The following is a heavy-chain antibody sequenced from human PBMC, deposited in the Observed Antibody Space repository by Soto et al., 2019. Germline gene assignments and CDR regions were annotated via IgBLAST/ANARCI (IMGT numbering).Heavy chain of an antibody. CDR2: ISAYNGNT. CDR1: GYTFTSYG. Sequence: QVQLVQSGAEVKKPGASVKVSCKASGYTFTSYGISWVRQAPGQGLEWMGWISAYNGNTNYAKKLQGRVTMTTDTSTSTAYMELRSLRSDDTAVYYCARAMSPDYYDSSGYAYWGQGTLVTVSS. V-gene: IGHV1-18*01. D-gene: IGHD3-22*01. CDR3: ARAMSPDYYDSSGYAY. J-gene: IGHJ4*02.